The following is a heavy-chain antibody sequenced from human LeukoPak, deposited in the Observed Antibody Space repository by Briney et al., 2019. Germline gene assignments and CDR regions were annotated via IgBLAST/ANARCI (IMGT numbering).Heavy chain of an antibody. CDR2: INANSGAT. V-gene: IGHV1-2*02. Sequence: ASVKVSCKASGYTFTGYYMHWVRQAPGQGLEWMGWINANSGATNYAQNFQGRVTMTRDTSISAADMDLSRLRSDDTAVYYCTKGLSTGWFDPWGQGTLVTVSS. J-gene: IGHJ5*02. CDR1: GYTFTGYY. D-gene: IGHD2-2*01. CDR3: TKGLSTGWFDP.